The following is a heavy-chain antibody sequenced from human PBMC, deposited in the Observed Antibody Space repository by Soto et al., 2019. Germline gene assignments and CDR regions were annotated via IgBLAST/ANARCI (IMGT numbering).Heavy chain of an antibody. J-gene: IGHJ6*03. Sequence: GGSLRLSCAASGFTFSSYSMNWVRQAPGKGLEWVSSISSSSSYIYYADSVKGRFTISRDNAKNSLYLQMNSLRAEDTAVYYCARVYCSGGSCSIYYMDVWGKGTTVTVSS. CDR1: GFTFSSYS. V-gene: IGHV3-21*01. D-gene: IGHD2-15*01. CDR3: ARVYCSGGSCSIYYMDV. CDR2: ISSSSSYI.